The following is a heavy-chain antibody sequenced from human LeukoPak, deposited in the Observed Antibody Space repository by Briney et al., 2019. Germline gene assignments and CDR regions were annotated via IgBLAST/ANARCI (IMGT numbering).Heavy chain of an antibody. J-gene: IGHJ6*03. D-gene: IGHD5-12*01. Sequence: ASVKVSCKASGYTFTSYGISWVRQAPGQGLEWMGWISAYNGNTNYAQKLQGRVTMTTDTSTSTAYMELRSLRSDDTAVYYCARDSMATIIGSYYYYYMDVWGKGTTVTVSS. V-gene: IGHV1-18*01. CDR2: ISAYNGNT. CDR3: ARDSMATIIGSYYYYYMDV. CDR1: GYTFTSYG.